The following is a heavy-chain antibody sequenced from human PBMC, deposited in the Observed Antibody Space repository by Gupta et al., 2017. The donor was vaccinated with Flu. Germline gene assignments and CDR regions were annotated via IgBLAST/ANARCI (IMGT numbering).Heavy chain of an antibody. V-gene: IGHV3-30*18. J-gene: IGHJ6*02. Sequence: QVQLVESGGGVVKPGRSVRLSCAASGFTFSTYGMHWLRQPPGKGLEWVAVMSYDGSNKYYADYVKGRFTISRDNSKNTLYLQMNSLRAEYTAVYYCAKDDDSATVTHDGMDVWGHGTTVTVSS. CDR3: AKDDDSATVTHDGMDV. CDR1: GFTFSTYG. CDR2: MSYDGSNK. D-gene: IGHD4-17*01.